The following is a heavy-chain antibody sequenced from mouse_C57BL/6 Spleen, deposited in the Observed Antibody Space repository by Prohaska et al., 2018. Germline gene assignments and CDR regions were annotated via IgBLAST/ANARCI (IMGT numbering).Heavy chain of an antibody. V-gene: IGHV1-69*01. CDR1: GYTFTSYW. CDR2: IDPSDSYT. Sequence: QVQLQQPGAELAMPGASVKLSCQASGYTFTSYWMHWVKQSPGQGLEWIGEIDPSDSYTNYNQKLKGKATLTVDKSSSTAYRQLSSLTSEDSAVYYCGRGLPAGYFDVWGTGTTVTVSS. J-gene: IGHJ1*03. CDR3: GRGLPAGYFDV. D-gene: IGHD6-1*01.